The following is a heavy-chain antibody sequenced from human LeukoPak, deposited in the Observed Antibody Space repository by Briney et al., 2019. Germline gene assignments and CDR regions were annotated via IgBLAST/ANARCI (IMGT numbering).Heavy chain of an antibody. D-gene: IGHD5-18*01. CDR1: RGSIISYC. V-gene: IGHV4-59*01. CDR3: ARLRGQLWPHYYMDV. Sequence: SETLSLTRTHSRGSIISYCWCWIWQPPGEGLERSGYIYYSGSNNYNPYLKSRVTISVDTSKNQFSLKLSSVTAADTAVYYCARLRGQLWPHYYMDVWGKGTTVTISS. CDR2: IYYSGSN. J-gene: IGHJ6*03.